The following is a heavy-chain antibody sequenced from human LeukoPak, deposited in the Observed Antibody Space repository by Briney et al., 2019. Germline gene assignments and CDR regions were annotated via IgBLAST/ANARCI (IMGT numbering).Heavy chain of an antibody. V-gene: IGHV3-48*03. D-gene: IGHD6-13*01. CDR3: ARISSWYKGGFDY. CDR2: IRSSGRTI. J-gene: IGHJ4*02. Sequence: GGSLRLSCAASGFTFSSYEMNWVRQAPGKGLEWVSYIRSSGRTIYYADSGKGRFTVSRDNAKNSMYLQMNSLRAEDTAVYYCARISSWYKGGFDYWGQGTLVTVSS. CDR1: GFTFSSYE.